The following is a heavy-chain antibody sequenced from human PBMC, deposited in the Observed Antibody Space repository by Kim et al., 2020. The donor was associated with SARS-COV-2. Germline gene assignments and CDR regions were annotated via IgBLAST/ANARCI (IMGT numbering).Heavy chain of an antibody. Sequence: YDDSVKGRFTIYRDNAKNSLSLQMNSLGDDDAAVYYCVRHLATFYGDAFDYWGQGVVVTVSS. J-gene: IGHJ4*02. CDR3: VRHLATFYGDAFDY. D-gene: IGHD4-17*01. V-gene: IGHV3-48*02.